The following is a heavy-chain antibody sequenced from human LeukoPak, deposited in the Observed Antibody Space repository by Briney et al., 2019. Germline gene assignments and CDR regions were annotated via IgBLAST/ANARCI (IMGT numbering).Heavy chain of an antibody. Sequence: PGGSLRLSCAASGFTFSSYAMSWVRQAPGKGLEWVSGISGSGARTYYADSVKGRFTISRDNSKNTLHLQMNSLRAEDTAVYYCAKDFGTLQARLNDAFDIWGQGTMVTVSS. CDR1: GFTFSSYA. CDR2: ISGSGART. J-gene: IGHJ3*02. V-gene: IGHV3-23*01. D-gene: IGHD3-16*01. CDR3: AKDFGTLQARLNDAFDI.